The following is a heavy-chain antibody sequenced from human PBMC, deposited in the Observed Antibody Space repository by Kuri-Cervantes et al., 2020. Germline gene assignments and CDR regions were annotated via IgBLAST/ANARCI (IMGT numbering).Heavy chain of an antibody. V-gene: IGHV4-59*01. D-gene: IGHD3-22*01. Sequence: SETLSLTCTVSGGSISSYYWSWIRQPPGKGLEWIGYIYYSGNTDYNSSLKSRVTISVHTSTNQFSLKLNSVTAADTAVYFCARAGRGMDSSGYSPYYYGMDVWGQGTTVTVSS. CDR1: GGSISSYY. CDR3: ARAGRGMDSSGYSPYYYGMDV. CDR2: IYYSGNT. J-gene: IGHJ6*02.